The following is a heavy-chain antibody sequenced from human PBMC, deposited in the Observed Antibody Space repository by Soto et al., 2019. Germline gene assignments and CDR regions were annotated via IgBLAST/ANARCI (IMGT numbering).Heavy chain of an antibody. D-gene: IGHD3-22*01. V-gene: IGHV3-23*01. CDR3: AKGSLYDSSGYYYVYVPFDI. CDR2: ISGSGGST. Sequence: GGSLRLSCAASGFTFSSYAMSWVRQAPGKGLEWVSAISGSGGSTYYADSVKGRFTISRDNSKNTLYLQMNSLRDEDTDVYYSAKGSLYDSSGYYYVYVPFDIWGQGTMVTVSS. J-gene: IGHJ3*02. CDR1: GFTFSSYA.